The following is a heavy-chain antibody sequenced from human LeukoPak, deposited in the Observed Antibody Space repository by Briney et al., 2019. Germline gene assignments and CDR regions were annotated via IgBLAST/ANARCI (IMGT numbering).Heavy chain of an antibody. CDR3: ARGYDSSGYYHNDY. J-gene: IGHJ4*02. CDR2: IYSGGST. D-gene: IGHD3-22*01. CDR1: GFTVSSNY. Sequence: GGSLRLSCAASGFTVSSNYMSWVRQAPGKGLEWVSVIYSGGSTYYADSVKGRFTISRDNSKNTLHLQMNSLRAEDTAVYYCARGYDSSGYYHNDYWGQGTLVTVSS. V-gene: IGHV3-53*01.